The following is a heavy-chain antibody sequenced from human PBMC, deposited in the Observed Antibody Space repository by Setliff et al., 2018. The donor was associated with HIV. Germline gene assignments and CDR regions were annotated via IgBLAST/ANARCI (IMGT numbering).Heavy chain of an antibody. D-gene: IGHD3-3*02. CDR3: VRHISPVDAFDV. J-gene: IGHJ3*01. Sequence: SETLSLTCAVSGASINTINHLWDWIRRPPGKGLEWIGSVYFTGDAYYNPSLKSRVTLSVDTSKNLFSLELRSVTAADTAVYYCVRHISPVDAFDVWGQGTMVTVSS. CDR2: VYFTGDA. CDR1: GASINTINHL. V-gene: IGHV4-39*01.